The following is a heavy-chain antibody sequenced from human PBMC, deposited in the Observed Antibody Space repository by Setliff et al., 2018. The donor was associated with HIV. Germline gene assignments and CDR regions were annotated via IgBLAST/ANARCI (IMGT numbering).Heavy chain of an antibody. Sequence: SETLSLTCTVSGGSISSGSHYWSWIRQPAGKGLEWIGRIHTRGSTDYNSSLKSRVTISVDTSKNQFSLKLSSVTAADTAVYYCARFYYHYDSTNDAFDIWGQGTMVTDS. D-gene: IGHD3-22*01. V-gene: IGHV4-61*02. CDR1: GGSISSGSHY. CDR2: IHTRGST. J-gene: IGHJ3*02. CDR3: ARFYYHYDSTNDAFDI.